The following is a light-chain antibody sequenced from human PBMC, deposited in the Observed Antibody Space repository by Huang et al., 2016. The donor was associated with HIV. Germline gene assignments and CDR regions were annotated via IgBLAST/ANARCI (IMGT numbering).Light chain of an antibody. CDR3: QQHHSWLT. CDR2: DAS. V-gene: IGKV3-11*01. J-gene: IGKJ4*01. CDR1: QSISNH. Sequence: IVLTQSPATRAWYLGERVTLSCRASQSISNHLAWYQQRPGQAPRLLIYDASNRGAGVPARFSGSGSGTDFTLTISSLEPEDFALYYCQQHHSWLTLGGGTKLEVK.